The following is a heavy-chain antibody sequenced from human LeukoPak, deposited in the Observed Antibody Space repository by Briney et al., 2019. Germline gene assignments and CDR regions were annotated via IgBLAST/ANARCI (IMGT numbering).Heavy chain of an antibody. Sequence: AGGSLRLSCAASGFTFSSYSMNWVRQAPGKGLEWVSSISSSSSYIYYADSVKGRFTISRDNAKNSLYLQMNSLRAEDTAVYYCTKGLRGTYDYWGQGTLVTVSS. D-gene: IGHD3-16*01. CDR1: GFTFSSYS. J-gene: IGHJ4*02. V-gene: IGHV3-21*04. CDR2: ISSSSSYI. CDR3: TKGLRGTYDY.